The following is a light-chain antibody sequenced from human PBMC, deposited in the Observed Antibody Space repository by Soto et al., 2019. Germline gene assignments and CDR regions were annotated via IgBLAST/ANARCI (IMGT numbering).Light chain of an antibody. CDR1: SSEVGSYDR. Sequence: QSVLTQPPSVSGSPGQSVAISCTGTSSEVGSYDRVSWYQQPPCTAPKLIISEVINRPSGVPDRFSGSKSGNTASLTISGLQAEDEADYYCCSWTSSSTYVFGTGTKVTVL. J-gene: IGLJ1*01. CDR2: EVI. CDR3: CSWTSSSTYV. V-gene: IGLV2-18*02.